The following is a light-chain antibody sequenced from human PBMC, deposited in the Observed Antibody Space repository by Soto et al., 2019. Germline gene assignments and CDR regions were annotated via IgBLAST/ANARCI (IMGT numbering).Light chain of an antibody. J-gene: IGKJ5*01. CDR2: AAS. V-gene: IGKV1-39*01. CDR3: RQSHSLQIT. CDR1: QFISTH. Sequence: DIQMTQFPSSLSASVGDTVTINCRASQFISTHLSWYRHKPGRGPELLIQAASSLLSGVPSRFSGSPSEADFTLTITALQPEDFGTYFCRQSHSLQITFRTGTRLKI.